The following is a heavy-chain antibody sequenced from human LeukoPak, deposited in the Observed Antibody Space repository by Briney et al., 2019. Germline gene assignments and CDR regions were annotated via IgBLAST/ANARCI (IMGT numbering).Heavy chain of an antibody. CDR1: GLTVSSNY. CDR2: IYSGSST. D-gene: IGHD3-16*01. Sequence: PGGSLRLSCAASGLTVSSNYKSWVRQAPGKGLEWVSVIYSGSSTYCADSVKGRFTISRDNSKNTLYLQMNSLRAEDTAVYYCARGWDYFDYWGQGTLVIVSS. V-gene: IGHV3-53*01. J-gene: IGHJ4*02. CDR3: ARGWDYFDY.